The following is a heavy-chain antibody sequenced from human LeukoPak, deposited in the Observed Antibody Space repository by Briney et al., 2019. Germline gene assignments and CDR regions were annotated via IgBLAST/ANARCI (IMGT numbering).Heavy chain of an antibody. D-gene: IGHD3-22*01. CDR1: GFTFSSYA. CDR3: VKGDSSGYYYAAFDI. J-gene: IGHJ3*02. CDR2: ISSNGGST. Sequence: GGSLRLSCSASGFTFSSYAMHWVRQAPGKGLEYVSAISSNGGSTYYADSVKGRFTISRDNSKNTLYLQMSSLGAEDTAVYYCVKGDSSGYYYAAFDIWGQGTMVTVSS. V-gene: IGHV3-64D*09.